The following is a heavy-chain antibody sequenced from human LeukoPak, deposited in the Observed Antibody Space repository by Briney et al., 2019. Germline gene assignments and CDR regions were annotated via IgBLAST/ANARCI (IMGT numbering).Heavy chain of an antibody. J-gene: IGHJ6*04. CDR3: ARGILNDSWSGYSLSGGMDV. CDR2: VSSTSSYK. V-gene: IGHV3-21*06. D-gene: IGHD3-3*01. CDR1: GFTFSNFA. Sequence: GGSLRLSCVASGFTFSNFAMNWVRQAPGKGLEWVSVVSSTSSYKYYTDSLKGRFTISRDNAKNSLYLQMTSLRAEDTAVYYCARGILNDSWSGYSLSGGMDVWGKGTTVTVSS.